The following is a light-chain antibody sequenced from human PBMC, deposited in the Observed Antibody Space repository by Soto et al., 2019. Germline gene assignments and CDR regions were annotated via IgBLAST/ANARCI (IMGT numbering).Light chain of an antibody. CDR3: QQRSNWPGT. J-gene: IGKJ1*01. CDR2: DAS. Sequence: EIVLTQSLGTLSLSPGERATLSCRASQSVSSYLAWYQQKPGQAPRLLIYDASNRATGIPARFSGSGSGTDFTLTISSQEPEDFAVYYCQQRSNWPGTFGQGTKVEIK. V-gene: IGKV3-11*01. CDR1: QSVSSY.